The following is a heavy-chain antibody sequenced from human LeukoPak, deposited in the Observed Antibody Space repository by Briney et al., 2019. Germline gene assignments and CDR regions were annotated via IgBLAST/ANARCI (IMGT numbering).Heavy chain of an antibody. CDR3: AGGNADTAMVFRKGRNWFDP. CDR1: GYTFTSYG. D-gene: IGHD5-18*01. Sequence: GASVKVSCKASGYTFTSYGISWVRQAPGQGLEWMGWMNPNSGNTGYAQKFQGRVTMTRNTSISTAYMELSSLRSEDTAVYYCAGGNADTAMVFRKGRNWFDPWGQGTLVTVSS. CDR2: MNPNSGNT. J-gene: IGHJ5*02. V-gene: IGHV1-8*02.